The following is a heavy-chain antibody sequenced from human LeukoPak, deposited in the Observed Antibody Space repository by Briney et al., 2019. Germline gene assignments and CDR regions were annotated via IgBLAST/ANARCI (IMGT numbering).Heavy chain of an antibody. V-gene: IGHV4-34*01. J-gene: IGHJ4*02. CDR2: INHSGST. CDR1: GGSFSGYY. D-gene: IGHD4-17*01. Sequence: SETLSLTCAVYGGSFSGYYWSWVRQPPGKGLEWIGEINHSGSTNYNPSLKSRVTISVDTSKNQFSLKLSSVTAADTAVYYCARHYGDYIFDYWGQGTLVTVSS. CDR3: ARHYGDYIFDY.